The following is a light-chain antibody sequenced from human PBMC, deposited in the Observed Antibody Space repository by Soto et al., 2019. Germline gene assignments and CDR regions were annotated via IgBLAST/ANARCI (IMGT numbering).Light chain of an antibody. J-gene: IGLJ1*01. Sequence: QSVLTQPASVSGSPGQSITLSCTGTSSDVGGYNYVSWYQQHPGKAPKLMIYEVSNRPSGVSNRFSGSKSGNTASLTISGLQAEDEADYCCNSYASSGTLVFGTGTKVTVL. CDR3: NSYASSGTLV. CDR1: SSDVGGYNY. V-gene: IGLV2-14*01. CDR2: EVS.